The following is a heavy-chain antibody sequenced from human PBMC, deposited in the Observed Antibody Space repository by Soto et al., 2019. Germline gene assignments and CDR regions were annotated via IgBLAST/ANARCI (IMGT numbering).Heavy chain of an antibody. V-gene: IGHV1-69*04. Sequence: SVKVSCKASGGTFSSYTISWVRQAPGQGLEWMGRIIPNLGIANYAQKLQGRVTITTDTSTSTAYMELRSLRSDDTAVYYCARDIGWYSSSSSHGRAADYWGQGTLVTVSS. D-gene: IGHD6-6*01. J-gene: IGHJ4*02. CDR2: IIPNLGIA. CDR1: GGTFSSYT. CDR3: ARDIGWYSSSSSHGRAADY.